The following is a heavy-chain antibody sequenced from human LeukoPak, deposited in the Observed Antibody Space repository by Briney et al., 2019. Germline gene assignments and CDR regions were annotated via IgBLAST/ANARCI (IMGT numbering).Heavy chain of an antibody. V-gene: IGHV3-30*04. CDR1: GFTFSSYA. CDR2: ISYDGSNK. CDR3: ASWGPYYYGSGSYYKSYYFDY. J-gene: IGHJ4*02. D-gene: IGHD3-10*01. Sequence: GGSLRLSCAASGFTFSSYAMHWVRQAPGKGLEWVAVISYDGSNKYYADSVKGRFTISRDNSKNTLYLQMNSLRAEDTAVYYCASWGPYYYGSGSYYKSYYFDYWGQGTLVTVSS.